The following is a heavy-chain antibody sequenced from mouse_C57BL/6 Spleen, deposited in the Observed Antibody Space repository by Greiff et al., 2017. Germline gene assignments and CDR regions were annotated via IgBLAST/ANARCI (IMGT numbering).Heavy chain of an antibody. CDR1: GYAFSSYW. CDR2: IYPGDGDT. Sequence: QVQLKESGAELVKPGASVKISCKASGYAFSSYWMNWVKQRPGKGLEWIGQIYPGDGDTNYNGKFKGKATLTADKSSSTAYMQLSSLTSEDSAVYFCARVEYSTHYFDYWGQGTTLTVSS. V-gene: IGHV1-80*01. J-gene: IGHJ2*01. CDR3: ARVEYSTHYFDY. D-gene: IGHD2-5*01.